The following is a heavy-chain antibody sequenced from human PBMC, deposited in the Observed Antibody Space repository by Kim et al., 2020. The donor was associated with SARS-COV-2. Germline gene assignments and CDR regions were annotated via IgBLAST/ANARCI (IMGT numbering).Heavy chain of an antibody. CDR3: AKERCSGGSCSPAEYFQH. CDR1: GFTFSSYA. CDR2: ISGSGGST. V-gene: IGHV3-23*01. D-gene: IGHD2-15*01. Sequence: GGSLRLSCAASGFTFSSYAMSWVRQAPGKGLEWVSAISGSGGSTYYADSVKGRFTISRDNSKNTLYLQMNSLRAEDTAVYYCAKERCSGGSCSPAEYFQHWGQGTLVTVSS. J-gene: IGHJ1*01.